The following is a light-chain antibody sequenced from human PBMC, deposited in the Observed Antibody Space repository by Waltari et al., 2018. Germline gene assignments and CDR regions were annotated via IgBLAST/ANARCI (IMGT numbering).Light chain of an antibody. CDR3: QHYVRLPAT. CDR2: GAS. CDR1: QSVSRS. Sequence: IVLTQSPGTLSLSPGERATLSCRASQSVSRSLAWYQQKPGQAPKLLIYGASTRATGSPDRFTGSGSGTDFSLTISSVEPEDFAIYFCQHYVRLPATFGQGTKVEIK. J-gene: IGKJ1*01. V-gene: IGKV3-20*01.